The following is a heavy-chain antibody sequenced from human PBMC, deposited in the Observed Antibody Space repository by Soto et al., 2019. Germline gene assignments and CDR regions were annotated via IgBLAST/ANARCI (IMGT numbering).Heavy chain of an antibody. J-gene: IGHJ4*02. CDR1: GFSFSTGAVG. CDR3: AHVYWAASGTRYYSDH. CDR2: IYWDDDK. Sequence: QITLTESGPTLVKPTQTLTLTCTFSGFSFSTGAVGVGWIRQPPGKALEFLALIYWDDDKRYRPSLKNKITITKDTSRNQVVLTMTDLDPEDTATYYCAHVYWAASGTRYYSDHWGQGTLVTVSS. V-gene: IGHV2-5*02. D-gene: IGHD6-13*01.